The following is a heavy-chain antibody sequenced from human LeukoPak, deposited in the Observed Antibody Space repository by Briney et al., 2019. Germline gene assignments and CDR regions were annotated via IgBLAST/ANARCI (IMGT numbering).Heavy chain of an antibody. Sequence: ASVKVSCKASGYTFTSYGISWVRQAPGQGLEWMGWISAYNGNTNYAQKLQGRVTMTTDTSTSTAYMELRSLRSDDTAVYYCARVAERFFHYYYMDVWGKGTTVTVSS. CDR1: GYTFTSYG. CDR2: ISAYNGNT. CDR3: ARVAERFFHYYYMDV. V-gene: IGHV1-18*01. J-gene: IGHJ6*03. D-gene: IGHD3-3*01.